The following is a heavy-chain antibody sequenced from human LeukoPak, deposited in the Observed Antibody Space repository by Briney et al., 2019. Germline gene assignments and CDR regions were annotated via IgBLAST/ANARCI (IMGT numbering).Heavy chain of an antibody. D-gene: IGHD2-15*01. V-gene: IGHV4-30-2*01. CDR1: GGSISSGGYS. CDR3: ARVKVAEYGMDV. CDR2: IYHSGST. J-gene: IGHJ6*04. Sequence: PSETLSLTCAVSGGSISSGGYSWSWIRQPPGKGPEWIGCIYHSGSTYYDPSLKSRVTISVDRSKNQFSLKLSSVTAADTAVYYCARVKVAEYGMDVWGKGTTVTVSS.